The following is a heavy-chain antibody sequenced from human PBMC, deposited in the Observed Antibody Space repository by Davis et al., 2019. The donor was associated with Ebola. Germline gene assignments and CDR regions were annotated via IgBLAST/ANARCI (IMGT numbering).Heavy chain of an antibody. Sequence: GESLKISCAASGFTFSSYAMSWVRQAPGKGLEWVSAISGSGGSTYYADSVKGRFTISRDNSKNTLYLQMNSLRAEDTAVYYCAKDHGATKGVWGQGTTVTVSS. J-gene: IGHJ6*02. D-gene: IGHD5-12*01. CDR2: ISGSGGST. CDR1: GFTFSSYA. CDR3: AKDHGATKGV. V-gene: IGHV3-23*01.